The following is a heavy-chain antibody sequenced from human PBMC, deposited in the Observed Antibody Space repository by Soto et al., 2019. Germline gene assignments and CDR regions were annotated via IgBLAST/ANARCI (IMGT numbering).Heavy chain of an antibody. D-gene: IGHD6-19*01. CDR3: AREASAVLALDY. J-gene: IGHJ4*02. CDR2: FNPNSGDT. V-gene: IGHV1-2*02. CDR1: GYTFTAYS. Sequence: ASVKVSCKASGYTFTAYSMHWVRQAPGQGLEWIGWFNPNSGDTVYAEKFQGRVTLTRDTSISTAYMELSSLRSDDTALYYCAREASAVLALDYLGQGTLVTVSS.